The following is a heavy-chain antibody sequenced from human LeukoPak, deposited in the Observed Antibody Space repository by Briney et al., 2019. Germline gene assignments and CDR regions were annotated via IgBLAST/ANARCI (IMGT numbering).Heavy chain of an antibody. CDR3: ARGRSSYCSSTSCYYYYYYMDV. CDR1: GFTFTKHG. CDR2: IIPIFGTA. Sequence: GASVKVSCKASGFTFTKHGFSWVRQAPGQGLEWMGGIIPIFGTANYAQKFQGRVTITTDESTSTAYMELSSLRSEDTAVYYCARGRSSYCSSTSCYYYYYYMDVWGKGTTVTVSS. J-gene: IGHJ6*03. V-gene: IGHV1-69*05. D-gene: IGHD2-2*01.